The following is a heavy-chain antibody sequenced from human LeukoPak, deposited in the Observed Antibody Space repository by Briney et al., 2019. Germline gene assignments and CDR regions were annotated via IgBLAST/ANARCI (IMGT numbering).Heavy chain of an antibody. CDR1: GGTFSSYA. CDR3: HCSGGSCLGY. CDR2: IIPILGIA. V-gene: IGHV1-69*04. D-gene: IGHD2-15*01. J-gene: IGHJ4*02. Sequence: SVKVSCKASGGTFSSYAISWVRQAPGQGLEWMGRIIPILGIANYAQKFQGRVTITADKSTSTAYLELSSLRSEDTAVYYCHCSGGSCLGYWGQGTLVTVSS.